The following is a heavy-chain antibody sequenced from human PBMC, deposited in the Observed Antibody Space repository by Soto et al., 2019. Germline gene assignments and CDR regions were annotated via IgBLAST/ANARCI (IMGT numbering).Heavy chain of an antibody. CDR1: GYTFTSYD. CDR2: MNPHSANT. CDR3: AREGVRGMEV. V-gene: IGHV1-8*01. J-gene: IGHJ6*02. Sequence: QVQLVQSGAEVKKPGASVKVSCKASGYTFTSYDTNWVRQATGQGLEWMGWMNPHSANTGSAQKFQGRVTMTRITSISTAYMELSSLRSGETAVYYCAREGVRGMEVWGQGTTVSVSS. D-gene: IGHD3-16*01.